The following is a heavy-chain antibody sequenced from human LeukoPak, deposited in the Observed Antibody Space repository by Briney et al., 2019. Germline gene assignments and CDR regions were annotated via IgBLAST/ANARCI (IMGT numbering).Heavy chain of an antibody. J-gene: IGHJ4*02. CDR1: GDSISSSSSYH. CDR3: VKYSHGFCDY. V-gene: IGHV4-39*01. D-gene: IGHD3/OR15-3a*01. CDR2: IYYTGIT. Sequence: SETLSLTCTVSGDSISSSSSYHWGWIRQPPGKGLEWIGTIYYTGITYYNPSLKSRVTIFIDTSKNQFSLELSSVTAADTAVYYCVKYSHGFCDYWGQGTLVTVSS.